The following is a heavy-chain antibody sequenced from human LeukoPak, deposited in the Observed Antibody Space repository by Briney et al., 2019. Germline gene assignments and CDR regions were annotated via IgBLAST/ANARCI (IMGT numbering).Heavy chain of an antibody. J-gene: IGHJ4*02. D-gene: IGHD4-17*01. V-gene: IGHV3-23*01. Sequence: GGSLRLSCAASGFTFSSYAMSWVRQAPGKGLEWGSAISGSGGSTYYADSVKGRFTISRDNSKNTLCLQMNSLRAEDTAVYYCAKDLGYGDYVGGYWGQGTLVTVSS. CDR1: GFTFSSYA. CDR2: ISGSGGST. CDR3: AKDLGYGDYVGGY.